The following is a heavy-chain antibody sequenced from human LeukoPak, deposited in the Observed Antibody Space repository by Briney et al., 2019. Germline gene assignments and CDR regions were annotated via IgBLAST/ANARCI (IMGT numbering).Heavy chain of an antibody. CDR1: GFTFSSYS. V-gene: IGHV3-21*01. CDR2: ISSSSSYI. J-gene: IGHJ4*02. Sequence: GGSLRLSCAASGFTFSSYSMNWVRQAPGKGLEWVSSISSSSSYIYYADSVKGRFTISRDNAKNSLYLQMNSVRAEDTAVYYCARDFDRYGDFHLFDYWGQGTLVTVSS. D-gene: IGHD4-17*01. CDR3: ARDFDRYGDFHLFDY.